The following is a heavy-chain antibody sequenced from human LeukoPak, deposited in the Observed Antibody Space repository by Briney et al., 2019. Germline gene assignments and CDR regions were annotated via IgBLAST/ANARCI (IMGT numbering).Heavy chain of an antibody. V-gene: IGHV4-59*08. Sequence: SQTLSLTCTVSGGSITSYYWSWMRQPAGKGLEWIGYVHYSGSTNYNPSLKSRVTISLDTSRTQFSLKLTSLTAADTAVYYCASTEWNYARWGQGTLVTVSS. D-gene: IGHD1-7*01. CDR2: VHYSGST. J-gene: IGHJ4*02. CDR1: GGSITSYY. CDR3: ASTEWNYAR.